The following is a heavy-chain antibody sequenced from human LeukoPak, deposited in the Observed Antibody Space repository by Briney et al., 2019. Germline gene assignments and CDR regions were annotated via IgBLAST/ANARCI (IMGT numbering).Heavy chain of an antibody. D-gene: IGHD3-22*01. J-gene: IGHJ4*02. CDR2: IYYGGHT. CDR3: ARDLYYFDSSGRRVTYFDY. CDR1: VGSISGGSNY. Sequence: SQSLSVTCTVSVGSISGGSNYSRWISQHPGRWLGCQCYIYYGGHTYYTPSLNSRVTISVDTSKNQFSLKLSSVTAADTAVYYCARDLYYFDSSGRRVTYFDYWGQGTLVTVAS. V-gene: IGHV4-31*03.